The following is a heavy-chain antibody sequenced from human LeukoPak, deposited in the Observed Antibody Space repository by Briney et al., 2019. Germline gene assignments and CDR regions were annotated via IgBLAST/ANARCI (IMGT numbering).Heavy chain of an antibody. D-gene: IGHD6-19*01. J-gene: IGHJ4*02. Sequence: PGGSLRLSCAASGFTFSSYGMNWVRQAPGEGLEWVSSISSSSSYIYYADSVKGRFTISRDNAKNSLYLQMNSLRAEDTAVYYCASPRSSSGWELEYWGQGTLVTVSS. CDR1: GFTFSSYG. V-gene: IGHV3-21*01. CDR3: ASPRSSSGWELEY. CDR2: ISSSSSYI.